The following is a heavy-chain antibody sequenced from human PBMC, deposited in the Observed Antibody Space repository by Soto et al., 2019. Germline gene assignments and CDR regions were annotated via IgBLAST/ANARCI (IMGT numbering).Heavy chain of an antibody. CDR3: ARGFSGSYLYYFDY. V-gene: IGHV4-31*03. CDR2: IYYSGST. CDR1: GGSISSGGYY. D-gene: IGHD1-26*01. J-gene: IGHJ4*02. Sequence: KPSETLSLTCTVSGGSISSGGYYWSWIRQHPGKGLEWIGYIYYSGSTYYNPSLKSRVTISVDTSKNQFSLKLSSVTAADTAVYYCARGFSGSYLYYFDYWGQGTLVTVSS.